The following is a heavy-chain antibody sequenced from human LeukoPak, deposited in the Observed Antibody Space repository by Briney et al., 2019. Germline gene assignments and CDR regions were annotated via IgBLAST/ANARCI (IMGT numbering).Heavy chain of an antibody. V-gene: IGHV3-21*01. Sequence: GGSLRLSCAASGFTFSSYSMNWVRQAPGKGLEWVSSISSSSSYIYYADSVKGRFTISRDNSKNTLYLQMNSLRAEDTAVYYCARATRGLYDSSGYYQVSYYHYGMDVWGQGTTVTVSS. CDR3: ARATRGLYDSSGYYQVSYYHYGMDV. CDR2: ISSSSSYI. D-gene: IGHD3-22*01. CDR1: GFTFSSYS. J-gene: IGHJ6*02.